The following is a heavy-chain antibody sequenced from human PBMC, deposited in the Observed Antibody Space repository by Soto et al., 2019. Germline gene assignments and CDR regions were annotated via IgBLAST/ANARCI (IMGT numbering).Heavy chain of an antibody. CDR3: ARSRRGYSYGLFDY. J-gene: IGHJ4*01. Sequence: SETLSLTCTVSGGSISSGDYYWSWIRQPPGKGLEWIGYIYYSGSTYYNPSLKSRVTISVDTSKNQVSLKLSSVTAADTAVYYCARSRRGYSYGLFDYWGHGTLVTVSS. D-gene: IGHD5-18*01. CDR2: IYYSGST. CDR1: GGSISSGDYY. V-gene: IGHV4-30-4*01.